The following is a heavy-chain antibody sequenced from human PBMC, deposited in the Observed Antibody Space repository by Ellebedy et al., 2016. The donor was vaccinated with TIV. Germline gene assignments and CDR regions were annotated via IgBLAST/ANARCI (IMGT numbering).Heavy chain of an antibody. CDR1: GYTFTGYY. J-gene: IGHJ4*02. CDR2: IIPIFGTA. D-gene: IGHD5-24*01. Sequence: AASVKVSCKASGYTFTGYYMHWVRQAPGQGLEWMGGIIPIFGTANYAQKFQGRVTITADESTSTAYMELSSLTSEDTAVYYCARHRGTGDGYNYAGYWGQGTLVTVSS. CDR3: ARHRGTGDGYNYAGY. V-gene: IGHV1-69*13.